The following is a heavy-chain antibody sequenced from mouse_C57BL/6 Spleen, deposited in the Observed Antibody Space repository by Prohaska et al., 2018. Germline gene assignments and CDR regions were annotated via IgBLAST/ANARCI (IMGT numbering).Heavy chain of an antibody. CDR3: AGYDYFAY. Sequence: LSCNSSCYTFTDYYIIGVKLSPGQGLEWIARIYPGSGNTYYNEKFKGKATLTAEKSSSTAYMQLSSLTSEDSAVYFCAGYDYFAYWGQGTLVTVSA. CDR2: IYPGSGNT. CDR1: CYTFTDYY. D-gene: IGHD2-4*01. V-gene: IGHV1-76*01. J-gene: IGHJ3*01.